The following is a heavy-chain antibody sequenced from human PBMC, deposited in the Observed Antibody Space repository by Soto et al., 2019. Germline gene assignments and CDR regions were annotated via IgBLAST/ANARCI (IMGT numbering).Heavy chain of an antibody. CDR1: GYTFSRHG. D-gene: IGHD3-16*01. V-gene: IGHV3-30*18. CDR3: AKDRVESGLGEVDY. Sequence: GGSLRLSCAASGYTFSRHGMHWARQAPGKGLEWVAVISYDGSKEYYEDSVKGRFTISRDNSKNTLYLQVNSLRAEDTAVYYCAKDRVESGLGEVDYWGQGTLVTVSS. CDR2: ISYDGSKE. J-gene: IGHJ4*02.